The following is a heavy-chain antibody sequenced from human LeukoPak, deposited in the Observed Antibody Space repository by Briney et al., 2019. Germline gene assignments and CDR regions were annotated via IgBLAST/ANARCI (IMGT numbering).Heavy chain of an antibody. V-gene: IGHV1-2*02. D-gene: IGHD3-16*01. CDR3: ARDRGIMITFGGVMLY. Sequence: GASVKVSCKASGYTFTGYYMHWARQAPGQGLEWMGWINPNSGGTNYAQKFQGRATMTRDTSISTAYMELSRLRSDDTAVYYCARDRGIMITFGGVMLYWGQGTLVTVSS. CDR2: INPNSGGT. J-gene: IGHJ4*02. CDR1: GYTFTGYY.